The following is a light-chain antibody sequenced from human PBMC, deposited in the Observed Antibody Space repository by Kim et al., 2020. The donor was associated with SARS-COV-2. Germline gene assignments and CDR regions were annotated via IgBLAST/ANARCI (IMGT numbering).Light chain of an antibody. CDR2: DVS. J-gene: IGLJ1*01. CDR1: SSDVGGYSY. Sequence: QSLTISCTGTSSDVGGYSYVSWYQQHPGKAPKLMIYDVSNRPSGVSNRFSGSKSGNTASLTISGLQAEDEADYYCSSYTSSIPYVFGTGTKVTVL. CDR3: SSYTSSIPYV. V-gene: IGLV2-14*03.